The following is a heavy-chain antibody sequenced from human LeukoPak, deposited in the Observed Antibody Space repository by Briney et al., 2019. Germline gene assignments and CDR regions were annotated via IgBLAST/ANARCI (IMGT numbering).Heavy chain of an antibody. CDR3: ATSRYCSGGDCYSLAFDI. J-gene: IGHJ3*02. V-gene: IGHV3-64*01. Sequence: PGGSLRLSCAASGFTFSNYFMHWVRQAPGKGLEYFSAISRTGSTTYYTNSVKGRFTISRDNSKNTLYLQMGGLRAEDMAAYYCATSRYCSGGDCYSLAFDIWGQGTMVTVSS. D-gene: IGHD2-15*01. CDR2: ISRTGSTT. CDR1: GFTFSNYF.